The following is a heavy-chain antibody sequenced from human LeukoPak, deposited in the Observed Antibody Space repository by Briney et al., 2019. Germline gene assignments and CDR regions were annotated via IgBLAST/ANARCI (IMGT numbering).Heavy chain of an antibody. CDR2: ISFDGSNK. Sequence: PGGSLRLSCAASGFIFSSYAIHWVRQAPGKGLEWVAVISFDGSNKYYADSVKGRFTISRDNSKSTLYLQMNSLRAEDTAVYYCAKPGIAAVGDYYYYYMDVWGKGTTVTVSS. CDR1: GFIFSSYA. D-gene: IGHD6-13*01. V-gene: IGHV3-30-3*02. CDR3: AKPGIAAVGDYYYYYMDV. J-gene: IGHJ6*03.